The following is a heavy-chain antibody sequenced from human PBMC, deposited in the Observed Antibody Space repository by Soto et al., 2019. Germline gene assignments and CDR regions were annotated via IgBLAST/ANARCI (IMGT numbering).Heavy chain of an antibody. V-gene: IGHV3-23*01. CDR3: AKALVGEVGATDY. CDR2: ITRTDST. J-gene: IGHJ4*02. Sequence: VGSLRLSCTASGFTFSNYAMSWVRQAPGKGLEWVSAITRTDSTYYADSVKGRFTISRDNSRNTLYLQMNSLGAEDAALYYCAKALVGEVGATDYWGQGTLVTVSS. D-gene: IGHD1-26*01. CDR1: GFTFSNYA.